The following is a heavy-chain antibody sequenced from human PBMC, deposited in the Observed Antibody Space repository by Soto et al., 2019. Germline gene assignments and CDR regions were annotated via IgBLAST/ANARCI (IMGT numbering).Heavy chain of an antibody. J-gene: IGHJ4*02. CDR1: GFTVSNNY. D-gene: IGHD3-10*01. Sequence: EVQLVESGGGLIQPGGSLRLSCAVSGFTVSNNYMSWVRQAPGKGLEGVSVIYSGGYTAYGDSVKGRFTISRDNSKNTLYLKMKSRGPADRAVFSCATARGGGGYWGQGTLVTVSS. CDR3: ATARGGGGY. CDR2: IYSGGYT. V-gene: IGHV3-53*01.